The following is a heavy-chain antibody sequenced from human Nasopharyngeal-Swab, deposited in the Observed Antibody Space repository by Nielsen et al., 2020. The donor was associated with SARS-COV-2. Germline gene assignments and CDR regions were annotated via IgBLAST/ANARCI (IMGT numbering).Heavy chain of an antibody. CDR1: GYTFTGYY. Sequence: ASVKVSCKASGYTFTGYYMHWVRQAPGQGLEWMGWINPNSGGTNYAQKFQGRVTMTRDTSISTAYMELSRLRSDDPAVYYCAREKTRSVTIFGVVIAWGQGTLVTVSS. D-gene: IGHD3-3*01. CDR3: AREKTRSVTIFGVVIA. J-gene: IGHJ4*02. CDR2: INPNSGGT. V-gene: IGHV1-2*02.